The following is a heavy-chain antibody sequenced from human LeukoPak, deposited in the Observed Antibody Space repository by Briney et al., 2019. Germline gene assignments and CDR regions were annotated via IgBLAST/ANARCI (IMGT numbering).Heavy chain of an antibody. J-gene: IGHJ6*03. Sequence: SETLSLTCTVSGGSVSSDNSYWNWIRQPAGKGLEGIGRIYADGSSTYNPSLKSRVIISVDTSKSQFSLNLISVTAADTAVYYCARVPGGYNYMDVWGKGTTVTVSS. V-gene: IGHV4-61*02. CDR1: GGSVSSDNSY. CDR2: IYADGSS. CDR3: ARVPGGYNYMDV.